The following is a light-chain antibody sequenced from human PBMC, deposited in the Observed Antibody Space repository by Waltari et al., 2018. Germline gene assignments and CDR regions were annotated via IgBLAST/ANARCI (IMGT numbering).Light chain of an antibody. CDR1: TSDIGPHDF. J-gene: IGLJ2*01. CDR2: EVH. CDR3: SSYAGSYLRLV. Sequence: QSALTQPPSASGSPGQSVTISCTGTTSDIGPHDFVPWFQPHPGRAPKLIIYEVHKRPSGVPNRFSGSKAGITASLTVSGLLDEDEADYYCSSYAGSYLRLVFGGGTKLTVL. V-gene: IGLV2-8*01.